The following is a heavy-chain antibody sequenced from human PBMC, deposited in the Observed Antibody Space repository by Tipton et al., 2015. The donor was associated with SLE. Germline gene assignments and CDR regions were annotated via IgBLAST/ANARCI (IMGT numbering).Heavy chain of an antibody. CDR1: GFTFSSYW. Sequence: SLRLSCAASGFTFSSYWMHWVRQAPGKGLVWVSRINSDGSSTSYADSVKGRFTISRDNAKNTLYLQMNSLRVEDTGVYYCAKDAGMQYYFDCWGQGNLVTVSS. D-gene: IGHD3-10*01. J-gene: IGHJ4*02. V-gene: IGHV3-74*01. CDR3: AKDAGMQYYFDC. CDR2: INSDGSST.